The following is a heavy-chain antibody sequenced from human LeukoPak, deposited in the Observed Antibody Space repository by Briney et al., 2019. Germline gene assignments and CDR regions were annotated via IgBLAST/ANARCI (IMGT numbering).Heavy chain of an antibody. Sequence: GGSLRLSCAASGFTFSRYWMHWVRQAPGKGLGWVSLINSDGSSRNYADSVKGRFTISRDNAKNALYLQMNSLRVEDTAVYYCAREDYSGYDFYDYWGQGSLVTVSS. J-gene: IGHJ4*02. CDR1: GFTFSRYW. CDR3: AREDYSGYDFYDY. D-gene: IGHD5-12*01. CDR2: INSDGSSR. V-gene: IGHV3-74*01.